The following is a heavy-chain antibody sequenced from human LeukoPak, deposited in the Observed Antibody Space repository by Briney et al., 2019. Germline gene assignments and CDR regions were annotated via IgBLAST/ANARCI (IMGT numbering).Heavy chain of an antibody. CDR3: AKDQGTAIFGMIIPDWYFDL. CDR2: ISGGSNNI. J-gene: IGHJ2*01. V-gene: IGHV3-23*01. D-gene: IGHD3-3*01. Sequence: PGGSLRLSCAASGFTFSSYAMNWVRQAPGKGLEWVSSISGGSNNINYAGSVKGRFTTSRDNSQNTPYLQMDSLRADDTAVYYCAKDQGTAIFGMIIPDWYFDLWGRGTLVTVSS. CDR1: GFTFSSYA.